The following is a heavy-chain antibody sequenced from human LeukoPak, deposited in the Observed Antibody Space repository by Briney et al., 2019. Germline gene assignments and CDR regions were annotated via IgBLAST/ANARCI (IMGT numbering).Heavy chain of an antibody. V-gene: IGHV1-2*02. CDR3: AREGAAAEDVNWFDP. J-gene: IGHJ5*02. D-gene: IGHD6-25*01. CDR1: GYTFTGYY. CDR2: INPNSGNT. Sequence: ASVKVSCKASGYTFTGYYMHWVRQAPGQGLQWMGWINPNSGNTLYSQKFQDRVTMTRDTSISTAYMELNSLRSDDTAVYYCAREGAAAEDVNWFDPWGREPWSPSPQ.